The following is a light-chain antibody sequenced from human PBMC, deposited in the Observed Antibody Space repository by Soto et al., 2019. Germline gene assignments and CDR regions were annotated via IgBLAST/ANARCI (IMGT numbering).Light chain of an antibody. CDR2: GDS. J-gene: IGLJ1*01. CDR1: SSNIGAGYD. Sequence: QSVLTQPPSVSGAPGQRVTISCSGSSSNIGAGYDVHWYQRLPGTAPKLLIYGDSNRPSGVPDRVSGSKSGTSASLAITGLQAEDEADYYCQSYDSSLTPYVFGTGTKLTVL. CDR3: QSYDSSLTPYV. V-gene: IGLV1-40*01.